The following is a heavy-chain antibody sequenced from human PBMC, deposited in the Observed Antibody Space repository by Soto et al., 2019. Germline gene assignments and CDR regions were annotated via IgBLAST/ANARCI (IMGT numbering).Heavy chain of an antibody. Sequence: EVQLVESGGGLVQPGGSLRLSCATSGFILSDCAMNWVRQAPGKRLEGVSYISSSSSVIDYADSVKGRFTVSRDNARNSLYLQMNSLRAEDTAVYYCARDLSWGSNWYYYMDVWGKGTTVTVSS. CDR2: ISSSSSVI. J-gene: IGHJ6*03. CDR1: GFILSDCA. CDR3: ARDLSWGSNWYYYMDV. D-gene: IGHD7-27*01. V-gene: IGHV3-48*01.